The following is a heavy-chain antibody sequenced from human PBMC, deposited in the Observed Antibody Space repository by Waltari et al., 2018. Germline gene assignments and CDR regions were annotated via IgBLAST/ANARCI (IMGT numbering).Heavy chain of an antibody. Sequence: QEKLVESGGGVVQSGRSLNISCEASGFSFPNSGMHWGRQAPGKGLEWVAIIWYDGSKKYYADSVKGRFDISRDNSRNTLYLQMDSLRAEDTAVYFCARDQYGESFYYAMNVWGQGTAVTVSS. D-gene: IGHD1-26*01. J-gene: IGHJ6*02. CDR1: GFSFPNSG. CDR2: IWYDGSKK. CDR3: ARDQYGESFYYAMNV. V-gene: IGHV3-33*01.